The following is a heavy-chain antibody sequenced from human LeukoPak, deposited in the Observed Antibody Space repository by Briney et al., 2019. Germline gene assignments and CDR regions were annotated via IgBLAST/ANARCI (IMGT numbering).Heavy chain of an antibody. J-gene: IGHJ4*02. CDR3: ARGIGASSGWYVIDY. V-gene: IGHV1-3*01. Sequence: GASVKVSCKASGYTFTDYAMHWVRQAPGQRLEWMGWINGGNGNTKYSQKFQGRVTTTRDTSATTAYMELSRLRSEDTAVYYCARGIGASSGWYVIDYWGQGTLVTVSS. D-gene: IGHD6-19*01. CDR2: INGGNGNT. CDR1: GYTFTDYA.